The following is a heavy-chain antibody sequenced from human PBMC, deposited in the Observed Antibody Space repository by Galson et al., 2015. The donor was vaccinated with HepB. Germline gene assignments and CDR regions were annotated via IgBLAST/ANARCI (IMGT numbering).Heavy chain of an antibody. CDR1: GYSFTSHW. J-gene: IGHJ4*02. D-gene: IGHD4-17*01. Sequence: QSGAEVKEPGESLRVSCTGFGYSFTSHWISWVRQMPGKGLEWMGRIDPSDSETNYSPSFQGHVIISADKSISTAYLQWSSLKASDTAMYFCASVTTEGIWGQGTLVTVSS. CDR3: ASVTTEGI. V-gene: IGHV5-10-1*01. CDR2: IDPSDSET.